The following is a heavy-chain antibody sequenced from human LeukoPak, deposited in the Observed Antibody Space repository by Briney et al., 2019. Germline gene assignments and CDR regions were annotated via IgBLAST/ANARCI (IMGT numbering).Heavy chain of an antibody. CDR1: GFTFSSYS. CDR3: AKVWHCSSTSCYPLFDY. Sequence: PGGSLRLSCAASGFTFSSYSMNWVRQAPGKGLEWVSYISSSSSTIYYADSVKGRFTISRDNSKNTLYLQMNSLRAEDTAVYYCAKVWHCSSTSCYPLFDYWGQGTLVTVSS. D-gene: IGHD2-2*01. J-gene: IGHJ4*02. CDR2: ISSSSSTI. V-gene: IGHV3-48*01.